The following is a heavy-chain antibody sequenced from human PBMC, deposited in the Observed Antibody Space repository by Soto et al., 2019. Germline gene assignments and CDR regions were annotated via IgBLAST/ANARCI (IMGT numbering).Heavy chain of an antibody. J-gene: IGHJ6*02. V-gene: IGHV1-69*13. D-gene: IGHD3-16*01. CDR2: IIPIGGTA. CDR3: ARSGGKTASTRLAREV. Sequence: SVKVSCKASGGTFSSYAISWVRQAPGEGLEWMGGIIPIGGTANYAQKFQGRVTITADESTSTDYMELSSLRSEDTAVYYCARSGGKTASTRLAREVWGQGTPVTVS. CDR1: GGTFSSYA.